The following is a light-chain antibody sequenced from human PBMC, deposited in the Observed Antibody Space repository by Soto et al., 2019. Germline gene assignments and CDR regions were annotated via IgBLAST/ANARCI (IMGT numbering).Light chain of an antibody. J-gene: IGKJ1*01. CDR2: WAT. V-gene: IGKV4-1*01. CDR1: QSVLYSSNNKNF. CDR3: QQYYSTPRT. Sequence: IVMTQSPDSLAVSLGERATINCKSSQSVLYSSNNKNFLAWYQQKPGQPPKLLIYWATTRESGVPDRFSGSWFGTDFTLTSSSLQAEDVAVYYCQQYYSTPRTFGQGTKVEIK.